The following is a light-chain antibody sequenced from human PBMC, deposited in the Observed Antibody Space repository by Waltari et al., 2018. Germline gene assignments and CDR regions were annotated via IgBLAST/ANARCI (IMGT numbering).Light chain of an antibody. V-gene: IGKV1-5*03. Sequence: DIQMTQSPSTLSAYVGHRVTITCRATQTISSWLAWYQQKPGKAPKLLIYKASSLESGVPSRFSGSRSGTEFTLTISSLQPDDFATYHCQQYSSSPWTFGQGTKVEIK. CDR2: KAS. CDR3: QQYSSSPWT. CDR1: QTISSW. J-gene: IGKJ1*01.